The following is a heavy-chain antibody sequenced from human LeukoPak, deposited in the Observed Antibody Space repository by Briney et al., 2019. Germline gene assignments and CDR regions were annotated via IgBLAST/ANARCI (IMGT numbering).Heavy chain of an antibody. CDR2: INHSGST. V-gene: IGHV4-34*01. CDR1: GGSFSGYY. J-gene: IGHJ4*02. D-gene: IGHD4-23*01. CDR3: ARPIGGNSWNFDY. Sequence: SETLSLTCAVYGGSFSGYYWSWIRQPPGKGLEWIGEINHSGSTNYNPSLKSRVTISVDTSKNQFSLKLSSVTAADTAVYYCARPIGGNSWNFDYWGQGTLVTVSS.